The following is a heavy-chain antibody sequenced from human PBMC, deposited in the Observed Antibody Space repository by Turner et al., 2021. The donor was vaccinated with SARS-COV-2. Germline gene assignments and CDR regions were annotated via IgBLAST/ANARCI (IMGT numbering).Heavy chain of an antibody. CDR2: IAYDGSNK. CDR1: GFTFSSYG. Sequence: QVQLVESGGGVVQPGRSLSLSCAASGFTFSSYGMHWVRQAPGKGLEWVAGIAYDGSNKYFADSVKGRFTISRDNSKNTLLLQMNSLRAEDTAVYYCAKVGYSYAYPNLYFDYWGQGTLVTVSS. D-gene: IGHD5-18*01. CDR3: AKVGYSYAYPNLYFDY. J-gene: IGHJ4*02. V-gene: IGHV3-30*18.